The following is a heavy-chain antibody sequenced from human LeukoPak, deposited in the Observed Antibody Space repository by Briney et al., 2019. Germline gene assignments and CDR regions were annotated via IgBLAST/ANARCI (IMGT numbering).Heavy chain of an antibody. CDR1: GGSFSGYY. Sequence: QPSETLYLTCAVYGGSFSGYYWSWIRQPPGKGLEWIGEINHSGSTNYNPSLKSRVTISVDTSKNQFSLKLSSVTAADTAVYYCARAYPGYSSGWYVKGFDYWGQGTLVTVSS. D-gene: IGHD6-19*01. CDR2: INHSGST. J-gene: IGHJ4*02. CDR3: ARAYPGYSSGWYVKGFDY. V-gene: IGHV4-34*01.